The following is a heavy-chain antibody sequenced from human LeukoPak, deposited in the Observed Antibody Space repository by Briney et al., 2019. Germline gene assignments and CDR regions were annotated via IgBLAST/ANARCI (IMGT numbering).Heavy chain of an antibody. Sequence: ASVKVSCKASGYTFTSYGISWVRRAPGQGLEWMGWISAYNGNTNYAQKLQGRVTMTTDTSTSTAYMELRSLRSDDTAVYYCARDRIYEWELLRSRYYYYGMDVWGQGTTVTVSS. CDR3: ARDRIYEWELLRSRYYYYGMDV. CDR1: GYTFTSYG. D-gene: IGHD1-26*01. CDR2: ISAYNGNT. V-gene: IGHV1-18*01. J-gene: IGHJ6*02.